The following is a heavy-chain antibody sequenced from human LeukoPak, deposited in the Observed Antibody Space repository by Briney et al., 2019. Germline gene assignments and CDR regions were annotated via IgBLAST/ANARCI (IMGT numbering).Heavy chain of an antibody. J-gene: IGHJ4*02. V-gene: IGHV3-33*06. CDR3: AKEDGSTIVVVHFDY. D-gene: IGHD3-22*01. CDR2: IWRGGNYK. CDR1: GFDFRTHA. Sequence: PGGSLRLSCSAFGFDFRTHAMHWVRQAPGKGLEWVAMIWRGGNYKYYGDSVKGRFTISRDNSKNTLYLQMNSLRAEDTAVYYCAKEDGSTIVVVHFDYWGQGTLVTVSS.